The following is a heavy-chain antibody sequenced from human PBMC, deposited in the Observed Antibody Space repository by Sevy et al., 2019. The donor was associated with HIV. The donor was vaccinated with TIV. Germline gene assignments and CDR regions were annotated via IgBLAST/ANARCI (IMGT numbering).Heavy chain of an antibody. CDR3: ARLPQWLVTSFDT. CDR2: VYNGGTT. J-gene: IGHJ4*02. Sequence: SETLSLTCTVSGASMRSSHYWGWIRQPPGKGLEWIASVYNGGTTYYNPSLKTRVTISVDTSKNQFSLRLASVTAADTAVYYCARLPQWLVTSFDTWGQGTLVTVSS. CDR1: GASMRSSHY. D-gene: IGHD6-19*01. V-gene: IGHV4-39*01.